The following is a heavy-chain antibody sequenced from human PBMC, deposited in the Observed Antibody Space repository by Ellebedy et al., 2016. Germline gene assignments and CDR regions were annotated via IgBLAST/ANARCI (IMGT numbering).Heavy chain of an antibody. D-gene: IGHD2-2*01. CDR2: IESDGRNP. Sequence: HTGGSLRLSCVASGFTFSNYWMHWVRKAPGEGLVWVSRIESDGRNPTYAASVRGRFTISRDNAKNTLYLHVNSLRVEDTAIYYCARAAGGPYQFEYWGQGTLVAVSS. CDR3: ARAAGGPYQFEY. CDR1: GFTFSNYW. V-gene: IGHV3-74*01. J-gene: IGHJ4*02.